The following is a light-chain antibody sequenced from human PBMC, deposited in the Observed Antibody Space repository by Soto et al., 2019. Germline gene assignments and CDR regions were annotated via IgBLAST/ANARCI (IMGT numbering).Light chain of an antibody. CDR3: SSYTSSTTWV. J-gene: IGLJ3*02. CDR1: SSDVGAYNY. CDR2: EVS. Sequence: QSVLTQPASVSGSPGQSITISCTGTSSDVGAYNYVSWYQQHPGKAPKLMIYEVSYRPSGVSDRFSGSRSGNTASLTISGLQAEDESAYYCSSYTSSTTWVFGGGTQLTVL. V-gene: IGLV2-14*01.